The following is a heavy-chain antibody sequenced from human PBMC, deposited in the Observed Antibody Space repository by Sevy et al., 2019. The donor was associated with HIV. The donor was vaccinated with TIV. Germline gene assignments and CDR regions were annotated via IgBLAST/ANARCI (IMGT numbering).Heavy chain of an antibody. Sequence: SETLSLTCTVSGGSITNYYWGWIWQPPGMRLEWIGYIHSSGNTNSNPSLKSRVTISVDTSKNQFSLNLNSVTAADTAVYYCARYMGSGTSFDYWGQGTLVTVSS. D-gene: IGHD6-13*01. CDR3: ARYMGSGTSFDY. CDR1: GGSITNYY. J-gene: IGHJ4*02. CDR2: IHSSGNT. V-gene: IGHV4-59*13.